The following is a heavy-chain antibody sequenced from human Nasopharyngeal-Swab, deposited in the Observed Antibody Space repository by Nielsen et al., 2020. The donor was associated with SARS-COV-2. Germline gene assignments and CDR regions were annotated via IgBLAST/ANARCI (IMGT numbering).Heavy chain of an antibody. V-gene: IGHV4-59*13. CDR1: GGSISSYY. J-gene: IGHJ5*02. Sequence: SETLSLTCTVSGGSISSYYWSWIRQPPGKGLEWIGYIYYSGSTNYNPSLKSRVTISVDTSKNQFSLKLSSVTAADTAVYYCARGTPYCSSTSCYSWFDPWGQGTLVTVPS. CDR3: ARGTPYCSSTSCYSWFDP. D-gene: IGHD2-2*01. CDR2: IYYSGST.